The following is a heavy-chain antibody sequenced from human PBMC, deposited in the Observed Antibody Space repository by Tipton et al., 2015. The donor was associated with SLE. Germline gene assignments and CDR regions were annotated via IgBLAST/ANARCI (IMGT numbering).Heavy chain of an antibody. Sequence: TLSLTCSVSGYSITNTYYWGWIRQTPGKGLEWIGSFAHSGSTFYNPSLKSRVSISASTSKNEFSLTPTSVTAADSAVYYCARDLTVQGIISWAFDVWGQGTMVTVSS. CDR1: GYSITNTYY. CDR3: ARDLTVQGIISWAFDV. D-gene: IGHD3-10*01. J-gene: IGHJ3*01. V-gene: IGHV4-38-2*02. CDR2: FAHSGST.